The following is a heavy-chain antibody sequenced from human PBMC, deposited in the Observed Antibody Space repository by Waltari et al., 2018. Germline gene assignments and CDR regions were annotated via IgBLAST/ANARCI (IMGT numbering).Heavy chain of an antibody. J-gene: IGHJ4*02. Sequence: QVQLVESGGGVVQPGGSLRLSCAASGFTFSSYGMHWVRQAPGKGLEWVALIRYDGSNKYYADSVKGRFTISRDNSKNTLYLQMNSLRAEDTAVYYCARVAAAGSVWGQGTLVTVSS. D-gene: IGHD6-13*01. CDR3: ARVAAAGSV. CDR1: GFTFSSYG. CDR2: IRYDGSNK. V-gene: IGHV3-30*02.